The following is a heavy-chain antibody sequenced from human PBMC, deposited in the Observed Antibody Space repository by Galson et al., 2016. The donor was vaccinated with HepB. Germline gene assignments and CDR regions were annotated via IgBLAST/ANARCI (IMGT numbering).Heavy chain of an antibody. D-gene: IGHD3-10*01. CDR3: ARGPGSYYRGREYYYGMDV. V-gene: IGHV3-30*04. J-gene: IGHJ6*02. Sequence: SLRLFCAASAFSFRSYAMHWVRQAPGKGLEWVTVISFDGSDKYYADSVKGRFIISRDNSKNTVYLQMNSLRAEDTAVYYCARGPGSYYRGREYYYGMDVWGQGTTVTVSS. CDR2: ISFDGSDK. CDR1: AFSFRSYA.